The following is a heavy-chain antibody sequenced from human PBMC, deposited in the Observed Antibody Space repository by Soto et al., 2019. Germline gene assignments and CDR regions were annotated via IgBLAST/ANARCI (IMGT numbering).Heavy chain of an antibody. CDR2: IIPMFGTA. J-gene: IGHJ4*02. CDR3: ARVMEKRAYSGGDWWGYFDY. CDR1: GGAFSRYA. D-gene: IGHD5-12*01. Sequence: QVQLVQSGAEVKKPGSSVKVSCKASGGAFSRYAISWVRQAPGQGLEWMGGIIPMFGTANYAQKFQGRVTISADELTSTVYMDLSSLRSEDTAVYYCARVMEKRAYSGGDWWGYFDYWGQGSLVTVSS. V-gene: IGHV1-69*12.